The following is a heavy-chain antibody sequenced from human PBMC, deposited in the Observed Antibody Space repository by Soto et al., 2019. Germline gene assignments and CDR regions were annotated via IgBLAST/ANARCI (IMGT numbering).Heavy chain of an antibody. Sequence: NPSETLSLTCTVSGGSISSGGYYWSWIRQHPGKGLEWIGYIYYSGSTYYNPSLKSRVTISVDTSKNQFSLKLSSVTAADTAVYYCARRGYDILTGYYDYFDYWGQGTLVTVSS. CDR3: ARRGYDILTGYYDYFDY. J-gene: IGHJ4*02. V-gene: IGHV4-31*03. CDR2: IYYSGST. D-gene: IGHD3-9*01. CDR1: GGSISSGGYY.